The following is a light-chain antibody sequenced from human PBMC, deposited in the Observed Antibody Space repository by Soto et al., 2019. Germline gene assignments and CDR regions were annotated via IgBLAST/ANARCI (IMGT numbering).Light chain of an antibody. J-gene: IGKJ1*01. V-gene: IGKV3D-20*02. CDR2: DAS. Sequence: EIVLTQSPDTLSLSPGERATLSCRASQSVSCSYLAWYQQKPGQAPRLLIYDASNRATGIPARFSGSGSGTDFTLTISSLEPEDFAVYYCQQRSNWLWTFGQGTKVDIK. CDR3: QQRSNWLWT. CDR1: QSVSCSY.